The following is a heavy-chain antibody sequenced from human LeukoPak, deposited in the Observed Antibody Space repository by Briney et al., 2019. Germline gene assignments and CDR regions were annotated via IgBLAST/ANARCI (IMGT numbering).Heavy chain of an antibody. CDR2: RSNDII. CDR3: ARDLSWSFDY. J-gene: IGHJ4*02. D-gene: IGHD3-10*01. Sequence: GGSLRLSCAASGFTFSTFSMDWIRQAPGKGLEWISYRSNDIIRYADSVKGRFIISRGNAKNSLYLQMNSLRAEDTAVYYCARDLSWSFDYWGQGTLVTVSS. CDR1: GFTFSTFS. V-gene: IGHV3-48*01.